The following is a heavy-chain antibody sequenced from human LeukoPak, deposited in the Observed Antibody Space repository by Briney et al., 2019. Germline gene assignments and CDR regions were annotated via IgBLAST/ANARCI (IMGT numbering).Heavy chain of an antibody. CDR2: IVGSGGTT. Sequence: GGSLRLSCAASGFTFSSYAMSWVRQTPGKGLEWDSTIVGSGGTTYFADSVKGRFTISRDNSKNTLYLQMSSLRAEDTALYYCAKSPYIASHIYFDYWGQGTLVTVSS. J-gene: IGHJ4*02. D-gene: IGHD6-6*01. CDR3: AKSPYIASHIYFDY. V-gene: IGHV3-23*01. CDR1: GFTFSSYA.